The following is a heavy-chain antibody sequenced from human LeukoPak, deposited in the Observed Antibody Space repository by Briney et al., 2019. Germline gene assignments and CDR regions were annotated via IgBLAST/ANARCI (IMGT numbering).Heavy chain of an antibody. J-gene: IGHJ4*02. CDR2: IYPGDSDT. CDR1: GYSFTSYW. Sequence: GESLKISCKCSGYSFTSYWIAWVRQMPGKGLEWVGIIYPGDSDTRYSPSFQGQVTISADKSISTAYLQWNSLKASDTAMYYCARRSNAYEFDYWGQGTLVTVSS. D-gene: IGHD2-8*01. CDR3: ARRSNAYEFDY. V-gene: IGHV5-51*01.